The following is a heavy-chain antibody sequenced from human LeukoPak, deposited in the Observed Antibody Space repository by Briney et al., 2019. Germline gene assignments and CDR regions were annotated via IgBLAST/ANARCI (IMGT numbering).Heavy chain of an antibody. D-gene: IGHD6-19*01. J-gene: IGHJ3*02. V-gene: IGHV3-21*01. Sequence: ASVKVSCKASGYTFTSYDINWVRQAPGKGLEWVSSISSSSYIYYADSVKGRFTISRDNAKNSLYLQMNSLRAEDTAVYYCARKQWLVSAFDIWGQGTMVTVSS. CDR3: ARKQWLVSAFDI. CDR2: ISSSSYI. CDR1: GYTFTSYD.